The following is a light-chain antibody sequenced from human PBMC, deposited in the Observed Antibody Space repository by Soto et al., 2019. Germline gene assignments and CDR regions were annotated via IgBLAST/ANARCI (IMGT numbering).Light chain of an antibody. CDR1: ESFSSW. Sequence: DIQMTQSPSTLSASVGVRVTITCRASESFSSWLAWYQQKPGKAPKLLIYKASTLESGVPSRFSGSGSGTEFTLTISSLQPDDFATYYCQQYNAYPLTFGGGTKVEIK. CDR3: QQYNAYPLT. J-gene: IGKJ4*01. V-gene: IGKV1-5*03. CDR2: KAS.